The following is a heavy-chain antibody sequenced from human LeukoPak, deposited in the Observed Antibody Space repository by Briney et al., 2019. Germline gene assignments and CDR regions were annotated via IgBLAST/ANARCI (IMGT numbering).Heavy chain of an antibody. CDR1: GYTFTSYD. V-gene: IGHV1-8*01. J-gene: IGHJ4*02. CDR3: ARRVSYGDFDY. D-gene: IGHD4-17*01. CDR2: MNPNSGNT. Sequence: ASVKVFCKASGYTFTSYDVNWVRQATGQGLEWMGWMNPNSGNTGYAQKFQGRVTITRNTSISTAYMQLSSLRSEDTAVYYCARRVSYGDFDYWGQGTLVTVSS.